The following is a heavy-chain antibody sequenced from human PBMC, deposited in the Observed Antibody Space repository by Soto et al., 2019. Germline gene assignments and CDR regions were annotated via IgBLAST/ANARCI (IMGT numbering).Heavy chain of an antibody. CDR1: GGSISSGYYY. D-gene: IGHD5-18*01. CDR2: IYYSGST. CDR3: ARVGDRAMAVSD. J-gene: IGHJ4*02. V-gene: IGHV4-30-4*01. Sequence: PSETLSLTCTVSGGSISSGYYYWSWIRQPPGKGLEWIGYIYYSGSTYYNPSLKSRVTISVDTSKNQFSLKLSSVTAADTAVYYCARVGDRAMAVSDWGQGTLVTVSS.